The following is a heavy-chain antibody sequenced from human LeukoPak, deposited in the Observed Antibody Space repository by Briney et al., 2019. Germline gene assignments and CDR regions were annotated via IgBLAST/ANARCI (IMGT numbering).Heavy chain of an antibody. CDR1: GFTFSTYA. J-gene: IGHJ4*02. D-gene: IGHD4-17*01. V-gene: IGHV3-23*01. Sequence: GGSLRLSCAASGFTFSTYAMSWVRQAPGKGLEWVSGISGSGGSTYYADSVKGRFTISRDNSKNTLYLQMNSLRAEDTAVYYCAKPLTTVTQTDYWGQGTLVTVSS. CDR2: ISGSGGST. CDR3: AKPLTTVTQTDY.